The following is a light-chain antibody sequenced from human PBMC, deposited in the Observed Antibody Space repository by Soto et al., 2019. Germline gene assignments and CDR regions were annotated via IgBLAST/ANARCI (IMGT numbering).Light chain of an antibody. J-gene: IGLJ1*01. V-gene: IGLV2-14*03. CDR3: SSYTFTSTLYV. CDR2: EVT. CDR1: SSDVGGHNY. Sequence: QSVLTQPASVSGSPGQSITISCTGTSSDVGGHNYVAWYQQHPGKAPKVMIYEVTKRPSGVSNRFSGSKSGNTASLTISGLQAEDEADYYCSSYTFTSTLYVFGTGTQLTVL.